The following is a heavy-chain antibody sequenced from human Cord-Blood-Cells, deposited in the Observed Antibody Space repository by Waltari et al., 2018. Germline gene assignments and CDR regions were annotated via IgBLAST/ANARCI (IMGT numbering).Heavy chain of an antibody. V-gene: IGHV4-39*01. CDR1: GGSISSSSSY. J-gene: IGHJ4*02. CDR2: IYYSGST. D-gene: IGHD2-2*01. CDR3: ARRSDCSSTSCYDY. Sequence: QLQLQESGPGLVKPSETLSLTCTVSGGSISSSSSYWGWIRQPPGKGLEWIGSIYYSGSTYYNPSLKSRVTISVDTSKNQFSLKLSSVTAADTAVYYCARRSDCSSTSCYDYWGQGTLVTVSS.